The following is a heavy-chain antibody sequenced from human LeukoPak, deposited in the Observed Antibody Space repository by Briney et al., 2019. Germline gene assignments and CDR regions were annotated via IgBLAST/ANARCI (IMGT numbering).Heavy chain of an antibody. CDR1: GFTFSDYY. V-gene: IGHV3-11*03. CDR3: AKNGYSYGLYDAFDI. D-gene: IGHD5-18*01. Sequence: GGSLRLSCAASGFTFSDYYMSWIRQAPGKGLEWVSYISSSSSSTNFADSVRGRFTISRDNSKNTLYLQMSSLRAEDTAVYYCAKNGYSYGLYDAFDIWGQGTMVTVSS. J-gene: IGHJ3*02. CDR2: ISSSSSST.